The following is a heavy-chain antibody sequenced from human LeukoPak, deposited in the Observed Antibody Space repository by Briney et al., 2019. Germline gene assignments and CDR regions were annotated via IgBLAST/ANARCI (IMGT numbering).Heavy chain of an antibody. CDR2: ISYDGSNK. CDR1: GFTFSSYA. Sequence: GALRLSCAASGFTFSSYAMHWVRQAPGKGLEWVAVISYDGSNKYYADSVKGRFTISRDNSKNTLYLQMNSLRAEDTAVYYCARGSIAVAGYFDYWGQGTLVTVSS. V-gene: IGHV3-30-3*01. CDR3: ARGSIAVAGYFDY. D-gene: IGHD6-19*01. J-gene: IGHJ4*02.